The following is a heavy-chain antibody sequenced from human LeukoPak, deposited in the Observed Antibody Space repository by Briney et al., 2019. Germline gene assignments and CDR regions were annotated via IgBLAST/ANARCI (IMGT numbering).Heavy chain of an antibody. Sequence: EECRTRWAPQHQKKNLEWVSGISWNSGSIGYADSVKGRFTISRDNAKNSLYLQMNSLRAEDTALYYCAKDMSGPFYMDVWGKGTTVTVSS. CDR2: ISWNSGSI. J-gene: IGHJ6*03. V-gene: IGHV3-9*01. D-gene: IGHD3-3*01. CDR3: AKDMSGPFYMDV. CDR1: EECR.